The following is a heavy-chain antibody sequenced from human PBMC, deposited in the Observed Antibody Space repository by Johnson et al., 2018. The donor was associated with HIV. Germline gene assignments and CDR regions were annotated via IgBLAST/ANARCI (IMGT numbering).Heavy chain of an antibody. CDR3: AKDQGKAVAAPDAFDI. Sequence: EQLVESGGGLVQPGGSLRLSCAASGFTVSSNYMNWVRQAPGKGLEWVSVIYSGGSTYYADSVKGRFTISRDNSKNTLYLQMNSLRAEDTAVYYCAKDQGKAVAAPDAFDIWGQGTMVTVSS. V-gene: IGHV3-53*01. D-gene: IGHD6-19*01. CDR1: GFTVSSNY. J-gene: IGHJ3*02. CDR2: IYSGGST.